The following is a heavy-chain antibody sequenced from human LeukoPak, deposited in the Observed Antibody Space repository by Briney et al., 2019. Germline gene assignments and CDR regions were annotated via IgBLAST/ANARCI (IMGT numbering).Heavy chain of an antibody. Sequence: SETLPLTCSVSGVSISSLLWIWIRQPPGKGLEWIGYIYYSGSTNYNPSLKSRVTISVDTSKNQFSLKLSSVTAADTAVYYCASFVSTIAYYIDYWGQGTLVTVSS. D-gene: IGHD4/OR15-4a*01. J-gene: IGHJ4*01. CDR2: IYYSGST. CDR1: GVSISSLL. CDR3: ASFVSTIAYYIDY. V-gene: IGHV4-59*01.